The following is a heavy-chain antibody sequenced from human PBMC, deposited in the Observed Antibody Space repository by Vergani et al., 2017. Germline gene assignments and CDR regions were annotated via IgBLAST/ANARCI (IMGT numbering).Heavy chain of an antibody. J-gene: IGHJ4*02. D-gene: IGHD6-19*01. V-gene: IGHV3-30*04. CDR1: GFIFQNYT. Sequence: QVNLVGSGGGVVQPGRSLRLSCATYGFIFQNYTMHWVRQAPGKGLEWVALISNDGRHTYYADSVRGRFSISRDNAKNSLYLEMNSLRVEDTAVYFCARSLVAGKGGYWGQGTLATVSS. CDR2: ISNDGRHT. CDR3: ARSLVAGKGGY.